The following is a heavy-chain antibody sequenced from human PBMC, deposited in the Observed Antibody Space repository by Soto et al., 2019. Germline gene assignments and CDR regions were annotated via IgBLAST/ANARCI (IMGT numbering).Heavy chain of an antibody. D-gene: IGHD2-8*01. CDR3: AIFFDCTNGVCYTYYGLPNAY. Sequence: QVQLVQSGAEVKKPGSSVKVSCKASGGTFSSYAISWVRQAPGQGLEWMGGIIPIFGTANYAQKFQGRVTINADEYTSTAYMELSSLRSEDTAVYYCAIFFDCTNGVCYTYYGLPNAYWGQGTLVTVSS. J-gene: IGHJ4*02. CDR1: GGTFSSYA. CDR2: IIPIFGTA. V-gene: IGHV1-69*01.